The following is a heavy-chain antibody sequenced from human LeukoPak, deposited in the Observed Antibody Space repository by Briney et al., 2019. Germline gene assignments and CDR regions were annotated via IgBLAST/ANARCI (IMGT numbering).Heavy chain of an antibody. Sequence: SETLSLTCAVSGGSINNGGDSWSWIRQPPGKALEWIGYVYNRGSTFYNPSLKTRVYISTDTSKNQFSLRLSSVTAADTAMYYCARQVGRGTQIYSMDVWGKGTTVTVSS. CDR3: ARQVGRGTQIYSMDV. J-gene: IGHJ6*03. CDR2: VYNRGST. V-gene: IGHV4-30-4*07. CDR1: GGSINNGGDS. D-gene: IGHD3-16*01.